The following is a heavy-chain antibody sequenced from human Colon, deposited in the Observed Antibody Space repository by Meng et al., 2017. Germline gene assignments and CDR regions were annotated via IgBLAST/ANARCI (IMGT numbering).Heavy chain of an antibody. CDR2: IYHSGRT. CDR3: ARSPYSGSALPFFDY. Sequence: QVVRQALGPGRVKPSGPRFPTCVVSGGSIRNYQWWSWVRQASGKGLEWIGEIYHSGRTNYNPSVKSRVSMSVDKSQNHFSLRLSSVTAADTAVYYCARSPYSGSALPFFDYWGQGSLVTVSS. J-gene: IGHJ4*02. D-gene: IGHD1-26*01. V-gene: IGHV4-4*02. CDR1: GGSIRNYQW.